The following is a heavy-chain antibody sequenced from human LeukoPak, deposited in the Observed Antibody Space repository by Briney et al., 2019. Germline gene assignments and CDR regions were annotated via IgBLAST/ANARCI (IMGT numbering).Heavy chain of an antibody. V-gene: IGHV3-23*01. Sequence: GGSLRLSCAASGFTFSSYDMSWVRQAPGKGLEWVSAISGSGGSTYYADSVKGRFTISRDNSKNTLYLQMNSLRAEDTAVYYCARSYGSGTPGKYGMDVWGKGTTVTVSS. CDR3: ARSYGSGTPGKYGMDV. CDR2: ISGSGGST. CDR1: GFTFSSYD. D-gene: IGHD3-10*01. J-gene: IGHJ6*04.